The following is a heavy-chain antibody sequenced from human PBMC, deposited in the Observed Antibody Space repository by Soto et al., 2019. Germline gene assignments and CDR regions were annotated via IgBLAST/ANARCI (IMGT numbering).Heavy chain of an antibody. CDR2: IYWDDDK. J-gene: IGHJ4*02. D-gene: IGHD6-6*01. CDR3: ARSPYNSSSYYFNY. CDR1: GFSLTTSGVG. V-gene: IGHV2-5*02. Sequence: QITLKESGPTLVKPTQTLTLTCTFSGFSLTTSGVGVGWIRQPPGKALEWLTLIYWDDDKRDSPSLKSRLSITTHTSNSQVVLTMTNMDPVDTATYYCARSPYNSSSYYFNYGGQGILVTVSS.